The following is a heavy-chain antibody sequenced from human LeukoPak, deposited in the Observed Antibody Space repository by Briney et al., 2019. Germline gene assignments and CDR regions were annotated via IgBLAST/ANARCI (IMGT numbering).Heavy chain of an antibody. CDR3: ANGLSAGAAAGNFDY. D-gene: IGHD6-13*01. J-gene: IGHJ4*02. CDR1: GFTFSSYG. V-gene: IGHV3-30*18. CDR2: ISYDGSNK. Sequence: PGGSLRLSCAASGFTFSSYGMHWVRQAPGKGLEWVAVISYDGSNKYYADSVKGRFTISRDNSKNTLYLQMNSLKAEDTAVYYCANGLSAGAAAGNFDYWGQGTLVTVSS.